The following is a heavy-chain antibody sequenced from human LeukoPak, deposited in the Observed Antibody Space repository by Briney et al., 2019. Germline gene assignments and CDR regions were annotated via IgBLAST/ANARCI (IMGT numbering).Heavy chain of an antibody. D-gene: IGHD6-19*01. CDR2: ISSSSSYI. V-gene: IGHV3-21*01. CDR3: ARSGNSGWYQAGY. J-gene: IGHJ4*02. Sequence: GGSLRLSCVASGFTFSSYSMNWVRQAPGKGLEWVSSISSSSSYIYYADSVKGRFTISRDNAKNSLYLQMNSLRAEDTAVYYCARSGNSGWYQAGYWGQGTLVTVPS. CDR1: GFTFSSYS.